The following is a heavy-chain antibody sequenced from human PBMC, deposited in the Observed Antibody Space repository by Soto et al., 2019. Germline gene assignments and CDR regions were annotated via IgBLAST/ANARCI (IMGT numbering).Heavy chain of an antibody. CDR2: IYYSGST. CDR1: GGSLSSYY. J-gene: IGHJ6*02. Sequence: SGTLALTCTVSGGSLSSYYWSWIRQPPGKGLEWIGYIYYSGSTNYNPSLKSRVTISVDTSKNQFSLKLSSVTAADTAVYYCARDLRTAAGTFYCYHRYGIAVRAQRTTVLVSS. CDR3: ARDLRTAAGTFYCYHRYGIAV. V-gene: IGHV4-59*13. D-gene: IGHD6-13*01.